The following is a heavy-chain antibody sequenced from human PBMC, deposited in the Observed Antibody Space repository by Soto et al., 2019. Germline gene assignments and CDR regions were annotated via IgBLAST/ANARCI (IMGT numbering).Heavy chain of an antibody. CDR2: IYTPGST. CDR1: GFIVSSSY. CDR3: ARGLVGSTTAFDY. V-gene: IGHV3-53*01. Sequence: PGGSLRLSCAASGFIVSSSYMSWVRQAPGKGLEWVSTIYTPGSTYYADSVKGRFTISRDISKNTLYLQMNSLRADDTAVYYCARGLVGSTTAFDYWGQGTLVTVSS. D-gene: IGHD1-26*01. J-gene: IGHJ4*02.